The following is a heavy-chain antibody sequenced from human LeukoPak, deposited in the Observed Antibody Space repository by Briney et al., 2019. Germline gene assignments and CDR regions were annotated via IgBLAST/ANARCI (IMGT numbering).Heavy chain of an antibody. J-gene: IGHJ4*02. CDR1: GFTFTSYA. Sequence: GGSLRLSCAASGFTFTSYAMSWVRQAPGKGLEWVSSIGGSGGSTYYSDSVRGRFTISRDNSKNTLYPQMNSLRAEDTAVYYCAKDRFYYGSGTYYTPTFDYWGQGTLVTVSS. CDR3: AKDRFYYGSGTYYTPTFDY. D-gene: IGHD3-10*01. CDR2: IGGSGGST. V-gene: IGHV3-23*01.